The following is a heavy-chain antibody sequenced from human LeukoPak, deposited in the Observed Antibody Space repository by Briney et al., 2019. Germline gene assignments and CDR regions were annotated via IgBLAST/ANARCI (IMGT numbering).Heavy chain of an antibody. CDR3: ARGQGYCSGASCFYYFDY. CDR1: GFTFSSYA. Sequence: QPGGSLRLSCAASGFTFSSYAMHWVRQAPGKGLEWVAVISYDGSNKYYADSVKGRFTISRDNSKNTLYLQMNSLRAEDTAVYYCARGQGYCSGASCFYYFDYWGQGTLVTVSS. V-gene: IGHV3-30-3*01. J-gene: IGHJ4*02. D-gene: IGHD2-15*01. CDR2: ISYDGSNK.